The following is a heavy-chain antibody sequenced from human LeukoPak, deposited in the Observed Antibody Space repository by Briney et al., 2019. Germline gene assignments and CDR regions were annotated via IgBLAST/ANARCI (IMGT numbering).Heavy chain of an antibody. CDR3: ASSYCGGDCPEYYFDY. J-gene: IGHJ4*02. CDR1: GASISSYY. CDR2: IYYSGST. V-gene: IGHV4-59*01. Sequence: SETLSLTCTVSGASISSYYWSWIRQPPGKGLEWIGYIYYSGSTNYNPSLKSRVTISVDTSKNQFSLKLSSVTAADTAVYYCASSYCGGDCPEYYFDYWGQGTLVTVSS. D-gene: IGHD2-21*02.